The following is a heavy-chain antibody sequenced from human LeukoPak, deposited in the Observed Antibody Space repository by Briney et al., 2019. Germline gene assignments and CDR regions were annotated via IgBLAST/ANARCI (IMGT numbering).Heavy chain of an antibody. D-gene: IGHD4-11*01. CDR1: GFTFSSYA. CDR3: AKEERLQFCWDV. J-gene: IGHJ6*02. CDR2: ISGSGGST. V-gene: IGHV3-23*01. Sequence: PGGSLRLSCAASGFTFSSYAMSRVRQAPGKGLEWVSAISGSGGSTYYADSVKGRFTISRDNSKNTLYLQMNSLRAEDAAVYYCAKEERLQFCWDVWGQGTTVTVSS.